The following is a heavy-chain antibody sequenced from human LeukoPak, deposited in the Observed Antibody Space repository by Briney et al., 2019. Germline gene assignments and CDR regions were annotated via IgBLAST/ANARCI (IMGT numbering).Heavy chain of an antibody. Sequence: QAGGSLRLSCAASGFTFTSHWMHWVRQTPGKGLVWVSGIKNDGNDTAYADSVKGRFTISRDNAKNTLYLQMDSLRAEDTAVYYCARDGLGATAAHFDYWGQGTLVTVSS. CDR1: GFTFTSHW. CDR3: ARDGLGATAAHFDY. D-gene: IGHD1-26*01. CDR2: IKNDGNDT. V-gene: IGHV3-74*01. J-gene: IGHJ4*02.